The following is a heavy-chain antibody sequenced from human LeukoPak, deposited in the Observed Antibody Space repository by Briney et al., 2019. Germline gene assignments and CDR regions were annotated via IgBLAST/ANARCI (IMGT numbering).Heavy chain of an antibody. Sequence: GGSLRLSCAASGFTFSNFAMSWVRQAPGKGLEWVSAISGSGGTTYYADSEKGRFTISRDNSKNTLYLQMDSLRAEDTAVYYCAKERAYSYGPIDSWGQGTLVTVSS. V-gene: IGHV3-23*01. CDR2: ISGSGGTT. CDR1: GFTFSNFA. J-gene: IGHJ4*02. CDR3: AKERAYSYGPIDS. D-gene: IGHD5-18*01.